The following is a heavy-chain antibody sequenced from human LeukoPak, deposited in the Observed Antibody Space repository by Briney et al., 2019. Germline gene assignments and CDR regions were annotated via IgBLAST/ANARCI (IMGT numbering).Heavy chain of an antibody. CDR2: VYYSGST. J-gene: IGHJ5*02. D-gene: IGHD4-17*01. V-gene: IGHV4-59*01. CDR1: GGSIRSYY. CDR3: ARGHDYGDANWFDP. Sequence: SETLSLTCTVSGGSIRSYYWSWIRQPPGKGLEWIGYVYYSGSTNYNPSLKSRVTISVDTSKNQFSLKLSSVTAADTAVYYCARGHDYGDANWFDPWGQGTLVTVSS.